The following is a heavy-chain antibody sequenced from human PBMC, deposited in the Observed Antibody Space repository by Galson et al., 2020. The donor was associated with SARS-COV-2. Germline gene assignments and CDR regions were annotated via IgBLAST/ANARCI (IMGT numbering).Heavy chain of an antibody. V-gene: IGHV4-31*03. CDR2: IFYSGFT. Sequence: SETLSLPCTVSGGPVTSEGSYWSWIRQHPGKGLEWIGYIFYSGFTYYNPSLKSRVTMSLDTPKNQFSLKLDSVTTADTAVYYCAEGLGGDYGGQGTLVTVSS. J-gene: IGHJ4*02. CDR1: GGPVTSEGSY. D-gene: IGHD1-26*01. CDR3: AEGLGGDY.